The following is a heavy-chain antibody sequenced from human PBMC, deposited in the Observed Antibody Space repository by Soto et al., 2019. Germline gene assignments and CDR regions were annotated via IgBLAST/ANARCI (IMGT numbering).Heavy chain of an antibody. D-gene: IGHD1-1*01. CDR3: ARDPGKTDVGY. Sequence: GWSLRLSCAASGFTFSTYEMHWVRQAPGKGLEWVSSISSRSRTLYYADSVKGRFTISRDNAKNSLYLQMSSLRVEDTALYYCARDPGKTDVGYWGQGKMVTV. CDR2: ISSRSRTL. CDR1: GFTFSTYE. J-gene: IGHJ4*02. V-gene: IGHV3-48*03.